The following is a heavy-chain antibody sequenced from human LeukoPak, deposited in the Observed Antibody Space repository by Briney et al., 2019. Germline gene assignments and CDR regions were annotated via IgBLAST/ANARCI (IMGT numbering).Heavy chain of an antibody. D-gene: IGHD3-16*01. Sequence: GSLRLSCAASGFTFSTYWMTWVRQAPGKGLEWVANMKGDGSETHYVDSVKGRFTISRDNAKNSLYLQMNGLRAEDTAVYYCARPAYTAAYDLWGQGTMVTVSS. V-gene: IGHV3-7*01. J-gene: IGHJ3*01. CDR1: GFTFSTYW. CDR2: MKGDGSET. CDR3: ARPAYTAAYDL.